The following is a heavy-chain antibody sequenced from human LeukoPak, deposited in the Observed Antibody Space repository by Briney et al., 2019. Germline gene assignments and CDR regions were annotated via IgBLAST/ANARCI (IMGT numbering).Heavy chain of an antibody. CDR3: AADWWFAPRSYYYYYGMDV. D-gene: IGHD2-15*01. V-gene: IGHV1-58*02. CDR1: GFTFTSSA. Sequence: TSVTVSFKASGFTFTSSAMQWVRQARGQRLEGIGWIVVGSGNTNYAQKFQERVTITRDMSTSTAYTGLSSLRSEDTAVYYCAADWWFAPRSYYYYYGMDVWGQGTTVTVSS. J-gene: IGHJ6*02. CDR2: IVVGSGNT.